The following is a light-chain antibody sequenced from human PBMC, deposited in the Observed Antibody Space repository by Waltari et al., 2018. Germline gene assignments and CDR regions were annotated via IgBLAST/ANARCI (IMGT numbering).Light chain of an antibody. J-gene: IGLJ2*01. CDR1: SSDVGGYNS. CDR3: SSQSSDNVVL. CDR2: DVS. V-gene: IGLV2-14*03. Sequence: QSALTQPASVSGSPGQSITISCTGTSSDVGGYNSVSWYQHHPGQAHKVIIYDVSDRPSGLTDRYSGYKSVNTAALTISGLQAEDEADYYCSSQSSDNVVLVGGGTKLTVL.